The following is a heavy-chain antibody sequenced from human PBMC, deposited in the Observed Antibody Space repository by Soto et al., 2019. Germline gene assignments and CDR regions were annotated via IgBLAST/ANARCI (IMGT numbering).Heavy chain of an antibody. CDR2: ISYDGSNK. CDR3: AKPLGGEFDP. CDR1: GFTFSRYG. Sequence: HPGGSLRLSCAASGFTFSRYGMHWVRQAPGKGLEWVAVISYDGSNKYYADSVKGRFTISRDNSKNTLYLQMNSLRAEDTAVYYCAKPLGGEFDPWGQGTLVTVSS. J-gene: IGHJ5*02. D-gene: IGHD3-10*01. V-gene: IGHV3-30*18.